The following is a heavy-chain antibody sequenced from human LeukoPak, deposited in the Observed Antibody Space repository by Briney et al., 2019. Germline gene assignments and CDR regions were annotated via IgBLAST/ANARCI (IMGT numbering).Heavy chain of an antibody. CDR3: ATDLKLALDY. V-gene: IGHV1-24*01. CDR2: FDPEDGET. Sequence: ASVKVSCKVSGYTLTELSMHWVRQAPGKGLEWMGGFDPEDGETIYAQKFQGRVTMTEGTSTDTAYMELSSLRSEDTAVYFCATDLKLALDYWGQGTLVTVSS. CDR1: GYTLTELS. J-gene: IGHJ4*02.